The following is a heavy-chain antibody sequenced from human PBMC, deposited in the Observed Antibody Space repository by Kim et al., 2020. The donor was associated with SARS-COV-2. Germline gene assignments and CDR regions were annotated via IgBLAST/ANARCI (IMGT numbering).Heavy chain of an antibody. V-gene: IGHV3-23*01. D-gene: IGHD3-22*01. CDR3: AKGTPSMIVTLSGYFDY. CDR2: ISGSGGST. Sequence: GGSLRLSCAASGFTFSSYAMSWVRQAPGKGLEWVSAISGSGGSTYYADSVKGRFTISRDNSKNTLYLQMNSLRAEDTAVYYCAKGTPSMIVTLSGYFDYWGQGTLVTVSS. CDR1: GFTFSSYA. J-gene: IGHJ4*02.